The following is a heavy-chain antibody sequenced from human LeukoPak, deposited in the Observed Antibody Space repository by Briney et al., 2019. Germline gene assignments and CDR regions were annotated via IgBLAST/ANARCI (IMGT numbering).Heavy chain of an antibody. D-gene: IGHD3-3*01. Sequence: PSETLSLTCAVYGGSLSGYYWSWIRQPPGKGLEWIGYISYSGSTNYNPSLKSRVTISVDTSKNQFSLQLSSVTAADTAVYYCARAVFWNGYYSREYYYGMDVWGQGTTVTVSS. J-gene: IGHJ6*02. CDR1: GGSLSGYY. CDR3: ARAVFWNGYYSREYYYGMDV. CDR2: ISYSGST. V-gene: IGHV4-59*01.